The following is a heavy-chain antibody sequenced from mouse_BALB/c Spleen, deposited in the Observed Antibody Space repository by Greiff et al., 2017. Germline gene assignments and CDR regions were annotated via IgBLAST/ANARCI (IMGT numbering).Heavy chain of an antibody. Sequence: ESGPGLVKPSQSLSLTCSVTGYSITSGYYWHWIRQFPGNKLEWMGYISYDGSNNYNPSLKNRISITRDTSKNQFFLKLNSVTTEDTATYYCARGGGNYLFDYWGQGTTRTVSS. CDR2: ISYDGSN. CDR3: ARGGGNYLFDY. V-gene: IGHV3-6*02. J-gene: IGHJ2*01. CDR1: GYSITSGYY. D-gene: IGHD2-1*01.